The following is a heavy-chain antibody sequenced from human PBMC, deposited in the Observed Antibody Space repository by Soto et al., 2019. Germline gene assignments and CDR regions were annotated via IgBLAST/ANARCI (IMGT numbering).Heavy chain of an antibody. CDR3: ARAGGAFDAFDI. D-gene: IGHD3-10*01. Sequence: PGGSLRLSCAASGFTFSSHWMSWVRQAPGKGLEWVANIKQDGSEKYYVDSVKGRFTISRDNAKNSLYLQMNSLRAEDTAVYYCARAGGAFDAFDIWGQGTMVTVSS. J-gene: IGHJ3*02. CDR2: IKQDGSEK. CDR1: GFTFSSHW. V-gene: IGHV3-7*03.